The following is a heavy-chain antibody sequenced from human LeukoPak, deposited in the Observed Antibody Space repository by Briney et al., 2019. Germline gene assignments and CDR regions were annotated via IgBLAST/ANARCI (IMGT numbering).Heavy chain of an antibody. CDR2: INHSGST. V-gene: IGHV4-34*01. D-gene: IGHD6-19*01. Sequence: SETLSLTCAVYGGSFSGYYWSWIREPPGKGLEWIGEINHSGSTNYNPSLKSRVTISVDTSKNQFSLKLSSVTAADTAVYYCATPSRYSSGRYGVGYWGQGTLVTVSS. CDR1: GGSFSGYY. J-gene: IGHJ4*02. CDR3: ATPSRYSSGRYGVGY.